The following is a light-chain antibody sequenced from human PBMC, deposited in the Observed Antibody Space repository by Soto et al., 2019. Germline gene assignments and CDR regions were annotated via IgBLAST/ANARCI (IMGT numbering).Light chain of an antibody. CDR3: QQTNSMIHT. V-gene: IGKV3-20*01. CDR2: GQS. CDR1: QSVSSSY. Sequence: EVVLTQPAGRLSLSPAEKATLSCRVSQSVSSSYLAWYQQKPGHAPRLLSYGQSSRATVTPDRFSARGSGTDFALYIRRLEPEDFAVYYSQQTNSMIHTFGPGTKVDIK. J-gene: IGKJ2*01.